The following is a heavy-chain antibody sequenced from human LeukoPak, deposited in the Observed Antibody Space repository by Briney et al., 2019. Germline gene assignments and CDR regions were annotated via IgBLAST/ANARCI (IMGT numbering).Heavy chain of an antibody. CDR3: VREGGYDPFEN. D-gene: IGHD5-12*01. J-gene: IGHJ4*02. CDR2: IDSGGSSA. Sequence: GGSLRLSCAASGVTFSYYWMHWVRQAPGKGLVWVSRIDSGGSSASYAGSVKGRFTISRDNAKNTLYLQMNSLRVEDTAVYYCVREGGYDPFENWGQGTLVTVSS. V-gene: IGHV3-74*01. CDR1: GVTFSYYW.